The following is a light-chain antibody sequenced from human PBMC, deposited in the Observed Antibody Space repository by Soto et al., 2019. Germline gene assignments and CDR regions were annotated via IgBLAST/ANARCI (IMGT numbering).Light chain of an antibody. CDR1: QSVSSY. CDR2: GAS. J-gene: IGKJ1*01. V-gene: IGKV3-15*01. CDR3: QQYNSWWT. Sequence: EMVMTQSPATLSVSPGERATLSCRASQSVSSYLAWYQQKPGQAPRLLIYGASTRATGIPARFSGSGSGTEFTLTISSLQSEDFAVYYCQQYNSWWTFGQGTKVDIK.